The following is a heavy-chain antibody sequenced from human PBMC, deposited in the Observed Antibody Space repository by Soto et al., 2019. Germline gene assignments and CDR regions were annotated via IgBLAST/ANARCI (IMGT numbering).Heavy chain of an antibody. CDR2: IYYSGST. J-gene: IGHJ5*02. D-gene: IGHD3-10*01. CDR1: RGSMSSYY. Sequence: PSETLSLTCTFSRGSMSSYYWSWIRQPPGKGLEWIGYIYYSGSTIYNPSLKSRVTISVDTSKNQFSLKLSSVTAADTAVYYCARYGSGSSVWFDPWGQGTLVTVSS. CDR3: ARYGSGSSVWFDP. V-gene: IGHV4-59*01.